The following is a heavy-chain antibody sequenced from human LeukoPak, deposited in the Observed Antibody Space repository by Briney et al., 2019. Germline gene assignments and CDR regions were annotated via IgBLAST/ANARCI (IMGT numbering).Heavy chain of an antibody. D-gene: IGHD6-13*01. CDR2: INPNSGGT. V-gene: IGHV1-2*02. CDR1: GYTFTGYY. CDR3: ARDRNGYSSSWTNDY. Sequence: GASVKVSCKASGYTFTGYYMHWVRQAPGQGLEWMGWINPNSGGTNYAQKFQGRVTMTRDTSISTAYMELSRLRSDDTAVYYCARDRNGYSSSWTNDYWGQGTLVTVSS. J-gene: IGHJ4*02.